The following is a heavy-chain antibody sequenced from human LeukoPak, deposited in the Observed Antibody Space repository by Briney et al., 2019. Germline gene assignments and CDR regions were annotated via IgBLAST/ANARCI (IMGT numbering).Heavy chain of an antibody. D-gene: IGHD6-13*01. CDR1: GGSISSSSYY. CDR2: IYYSGST. Sequence: PSETLSLTCTVSGGSISSSSYYWGWIRQPPGKGLECIGSIYYSGSTYYNPSLKSRVTMSVDTSKNQFSLRLSSVNAADTAVYYCARDILATSIAAPYYWGQGTLVTVSS. J-gene: IGHJ4*02. V-gene: IGHV4-39*07. CDR3: ARDILATSIAAPYY.